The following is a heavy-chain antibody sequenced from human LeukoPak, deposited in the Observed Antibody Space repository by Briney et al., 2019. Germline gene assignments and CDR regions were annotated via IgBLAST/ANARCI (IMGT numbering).Heavy chain of an antibody. V-gene: IGHV4-34*01. CDR3: ARDRPPTR. J-gene: IGHJ4*02. CDR2: INHSGST. CDR1: GGSFSGYY. Sequence: SETLSLTCAVYGGSFSGYYWSWIRQPPGKGLEWIGEINHSGSTNYNPSLKSRVTISVDTSKNQFSLKLSSVTAADTAVYYCARDRPPTRWGQGTLVTVSS. D-gene: IGHD6-6*01.